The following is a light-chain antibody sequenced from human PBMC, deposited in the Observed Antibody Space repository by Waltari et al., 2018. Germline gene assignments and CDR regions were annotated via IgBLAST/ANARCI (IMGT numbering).Light chain of an antibody. Sequence: QSALTQPASVSGSPGQSITISCTGTNSDVGRYNYVPWYQQHPGKAPKLMIYEVTNRPSGLSNRCSGSKSGNTASLTITELQAEDEADYYCSSYAGNDLVIFGGGTKLTVL. CDR2: EVT. CDR1: NSDVGRYNY. J-gene: IGLJ2*01. V-gene: IGLV2-14*01. CDR3: SSYAGNDLVI.